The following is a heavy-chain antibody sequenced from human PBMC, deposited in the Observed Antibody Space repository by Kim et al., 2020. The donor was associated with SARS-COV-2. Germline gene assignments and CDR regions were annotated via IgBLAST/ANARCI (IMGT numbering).Heavy chain of an antibody. CDR3: ARDTWTRGSYYVDGDY. V-gene: IGHV1-69*13. J-gene: IGHJ4*02. CDR2: IIPIFGTA. Sequence: SVKVSCKASGGTFSSYAISWVRQAPGQGLEWMGGIIPIFGTANYAQKFQGRVTITADESTSTAYMELSSLRSEDTAVYYCARDTWTRGSYYVDGDYWGQGTLGTVSS. D-gene: IGHD1-26*01. CDR1: GGTFSSYA.